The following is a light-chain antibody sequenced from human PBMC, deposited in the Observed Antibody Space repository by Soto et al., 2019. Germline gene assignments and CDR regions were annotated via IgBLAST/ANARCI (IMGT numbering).Light chain of an antibody. Sequence: EIVLTQSPGTLSLSPGERATLSCRASQSVSSSYLAWYQQKPGQAPRLLIYGASSRATGIPDRFSGSGSGTDFTLTISRLEPEDFAVYYCQQYGSPPMYTFGQGTKFDIK. CDR1: QSVSSSY. CDR3: QQYGSPPMYT. J-gene: IGKJ2*01. V-gene: IGKV3-20*01. CDR2: GAS.